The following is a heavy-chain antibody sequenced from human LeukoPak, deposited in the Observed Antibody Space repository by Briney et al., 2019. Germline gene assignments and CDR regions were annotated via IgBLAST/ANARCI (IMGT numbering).Heavy chain of an antibody. Sequence: PGRSLRLSCAASGFTFGDYAMHWVRQAPGKGLEWVSGISWNSGSIGYADSVKGRFTISRDNAKNSLYLQMNSLRAEDTALYYCAKDSSRYYYDSSGYSEFDPWGQGTLVTVSS. CDR1: GFTFGDYA. D-gene: IGHD3-22*01. CDR2: ISWNSGSI. J-gene: IGHJ5*02. V-gene: IGHV3-9*01. CDR3: AKDSSRYYYDSSGYSEFDP.